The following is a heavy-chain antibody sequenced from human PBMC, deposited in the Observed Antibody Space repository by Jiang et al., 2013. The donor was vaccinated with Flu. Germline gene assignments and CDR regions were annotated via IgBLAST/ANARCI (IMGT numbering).Heavy chain of an antibody. Sequence: DSGFTFSSYAMSWVRQAPGKGLEWVSAISGSGGSTYYADSVKGRFTISRDNSKNTLYLQMNSLRAEDTAVYYCANLLFSATVTTIDYWGQGPWSPSPQ. J-gene: IGHJ4*02. CDR3: ANLLFSATVTTIDY. CDR2: ISGSGGST. V-gene: IGHV3-23*01. D-gene: IGHD4-17*01. CDR1: GFTFSSYA.